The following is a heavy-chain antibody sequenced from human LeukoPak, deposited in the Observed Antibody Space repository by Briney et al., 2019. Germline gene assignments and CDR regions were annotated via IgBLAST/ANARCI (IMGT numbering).Heavy chain of an antibody. CDR2: IYSGGST. CDR3: VRAFGGYDSQRFYYNMDV. J-gene: IGHJ6*03. D-gene: IGHD5-12*01. CDR1: GFTVSSNT. Sequence: PGGSLRLSCAASGFTVSSNTMSWVRQAPGKGLEWVSVIYSGGSTYYADSVKGRFTISRDSAKNSLYLEMSSLRVEDTAVYYCVRAFGGYDSQRFYYNMDVWGKGTTVTVSS. V-gene: IGHV3-53*01.